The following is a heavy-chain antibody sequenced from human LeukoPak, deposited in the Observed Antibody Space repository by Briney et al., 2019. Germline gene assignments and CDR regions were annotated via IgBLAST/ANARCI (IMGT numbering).Heavy chain of an antibody. J-gene: IGHJ5*02. CDR3: ARGPGGWYGRYWFDP. CDR1: GYTFTGYY. CDR2: FSPNSGGT. Sequence: ASVKVSCKASGYTFTGYYMHWVRQAPGQGLEWMGWFSPNSGGTNYAQKFQGRVTMTRDTSISTAYMELSRLRSDDTAVYYCARGPGGWYGRYWFDPWGQGTMVTVSS. D-gene: IGHD6-19*01. V-gene: IGHV1-2*02.